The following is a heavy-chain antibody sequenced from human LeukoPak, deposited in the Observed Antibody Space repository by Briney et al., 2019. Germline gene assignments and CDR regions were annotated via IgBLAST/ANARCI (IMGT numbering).Heavy chain of an antibody. CDR1: GYTFTSSW. J-gene: IGHJ4*02. V-gene: IGHV5-51*01. Sequence: RGECLKISCQGSGYTFTSSWIGWVRQMPGKGLEWMGIIYPGDSDTRYSPSLQGQVTISADKSIRTTYLQWSSLKASDSAMYYCAKGDGYNTFDSWGQGTLVTVSS. D-gene: IGHD5-24*01. CDR3: AKGDGYNTFDS. CDR2: IYPGDSDT.